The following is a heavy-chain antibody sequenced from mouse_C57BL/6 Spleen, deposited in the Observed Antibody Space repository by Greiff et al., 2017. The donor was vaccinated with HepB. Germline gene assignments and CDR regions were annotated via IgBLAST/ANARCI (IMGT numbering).Heavy chain of an antibody. V-gene: IGHV5-6*01. Sequence: EVQRVESGGDLVKPGGSLKLSCAASGFTFSSYGMSWVRQTPDKRLEWVATISSGGSYTYYPDSVKGRFTISRDNAKNTLYLQMSSLKSEDTAMYYCARLTGTNYYAMDYWGQGTSVTVSS. CDR2: ISSGGSYT. CDR3: ARLTGTNYYAMDY. D-gene: IGHD4-1*01. J-gene: IGHJ4*01. CDR1: GFTFSSYG.